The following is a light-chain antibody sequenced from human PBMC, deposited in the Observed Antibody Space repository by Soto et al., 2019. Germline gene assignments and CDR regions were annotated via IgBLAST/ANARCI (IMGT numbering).Light chain of an antibody. Sequence: ESVLTQSPGTLSLSPGDRATLSCRATQSVTSSYFAWYQQKPGQAPRLLIYGVSSRATDIPGRFSGSGSGTDFTLTISRLEPEDFVVYYCQQYSSLPHSFGQGTKLVVK. J-gene: IGKJ2*01. CDR3: QQYSSLPHS. CDR1: QSVTSSY. CDR2: GVS. V-gene: IGKV3-20*01.